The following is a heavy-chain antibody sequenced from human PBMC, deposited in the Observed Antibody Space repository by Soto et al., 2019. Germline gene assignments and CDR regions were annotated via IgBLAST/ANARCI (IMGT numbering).Heavy chain of an antibody. CDR1: GFTFSSYG. Sequence: QVQLVESGGGVVQAGRSLRLSCAASGFTFSSYGMHWVRQAPGKGLEWVAVISYDGSNKYYADSVKGRFTISRDNSKNTLYLQMNSLRAEDTAVYYCAKDWQQWVHYYGMDVWGQGTTVTVSS. CDR2: ISYDGSNK. CDR3: AKDWQQWVHYYGMDV. D-gene: IGHD6-19*01. J-gene: IGHJ6*02. V-gene: IGHV3-30*18.